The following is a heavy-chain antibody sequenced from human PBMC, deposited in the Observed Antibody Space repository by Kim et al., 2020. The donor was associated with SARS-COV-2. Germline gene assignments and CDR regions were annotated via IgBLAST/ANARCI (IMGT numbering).Heavy chain of an antibody. Sequence: NPSLKSRVTLSVDTSKNQFSLKLSSVTAADTAVYYCARPLGLYYSYGMDVWGQGTTVTVSS. CDR3: ARPLGLYYSYGMDV. D-gene: IGHD6-6*01. V-gene: IGHV4-39*01. J-gene: IGHJ6*02.